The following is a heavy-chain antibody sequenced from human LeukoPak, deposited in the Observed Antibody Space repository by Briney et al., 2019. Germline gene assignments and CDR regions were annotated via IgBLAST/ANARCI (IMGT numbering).Heavy chain of an antibody. V-gene: IGHV3-48*03. Sequence: PGGSLRLSCAVSGFPFSVYEMNWVRQAPGKGLEWVSNIASSGTTIYYADSVKGRFSISRDNAMSSLYLQMNSLRVKDTAVYYCALLAVASDFDYWGQGALVTVSS. D-gene: IGHD6-19*01. CDR2: IASSGTTI. CDR1: GFPFSVYE. CDR3: ALLAVASDFDY. J-gene: IGHJ4*02.